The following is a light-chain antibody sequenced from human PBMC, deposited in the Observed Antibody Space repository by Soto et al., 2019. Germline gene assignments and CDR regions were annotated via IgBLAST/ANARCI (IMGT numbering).Light chain of an antibody. CDR2: DAS. CDR1: QSISSW. J-gene: IGKJ1*01. V-gene: IGKV1-5*01. Sequence: DIQMTQSPSTLSASVGDRVTITCRASQSISSWLAWYQQKPGKAPKLLIYDASALPRGVPSRFSGSGSGTKFTLTIASLQPDDFATYYCQQYETFSGTCGPGTKVEIK. CDR3: QQYETFSGT.